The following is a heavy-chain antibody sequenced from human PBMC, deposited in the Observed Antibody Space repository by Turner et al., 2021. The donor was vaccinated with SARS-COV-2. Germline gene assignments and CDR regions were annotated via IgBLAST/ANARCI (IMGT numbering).Heavy chain of an antibody. J-gene: IGHJ6*02. Sequence: QVQLVQSGAEVKKPGASVKVSCKASGYTFTSYAMHWVRQAPGQRLEWMGWINPNSGGTNYAQKFQGRVTMTRDTSISTAYMELSRLRSDDTAVYYCAILEYYDILTGVDYGMDVWGQGTTVTVSS. D-gene: IGHD3-9*01. CDR1: GYTFTSYA. V-gene: IGHV1-2*02. CDR3: AILEYYDILTGVDYGMDV. CDR2: INPNSGGT.